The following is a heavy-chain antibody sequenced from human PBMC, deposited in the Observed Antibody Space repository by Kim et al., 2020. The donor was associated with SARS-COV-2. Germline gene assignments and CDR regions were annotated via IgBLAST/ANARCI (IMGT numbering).Heavy chain of an antibody. CDR1: GFTFSSYE. D-gene: IGHD1-26*01. Sequence: GGSLRLSCAASGFTFSSYEMNWVRQAPGKGLEWVSYISSSGSTIYYADSVKGRFTISRDNAKNSLYLQMNSLRAEDTAVYYCAREGYSGSYYPDYYYYGMDVWGQGTTVTVSS. J-gene: IGHJ6*02. CDR3: AREGYSGSYYPDYYYYGMDV. CDR2: ISSSGSTI. V-gene: IGHV3-48*03.